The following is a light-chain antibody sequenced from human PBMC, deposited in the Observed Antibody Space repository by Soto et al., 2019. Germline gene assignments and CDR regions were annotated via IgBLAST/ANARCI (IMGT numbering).Light chain of an antibody. CDR1: SSDVGGYNY. CDR2: DVS. CDR3: KSYNTSNPRQIV. J-gene: IGLJ1*01. V-gene: IGLV2-14*01. Sequence: QSALTQPASVSGSPGQSITISCTGTSSDVGGYNYVSWYQQHPGKAPKFMIYDVSNRPSGVSTRFSGSKSGNTASLTISGLPAEDEGDYYCKSYNTSNPRQIVFGTGTKLTVL.